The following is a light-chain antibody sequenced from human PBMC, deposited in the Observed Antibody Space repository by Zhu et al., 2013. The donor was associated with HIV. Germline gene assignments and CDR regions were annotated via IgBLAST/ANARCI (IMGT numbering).Light chain of an antibody. Sequence: EIVLTQSPGTLSLSPGERATLSCRASQSVSSSYLAWYQQKPGQAPRLLIFGASSRATGIPDRFSGSGSGTDFILTISRLEPEDFAVYYCQQYGNSPTFGQGTKLEIK. CDR1: QSVSSSY. V-gene: IGKV3-20*01. CDR3: QQYGNSPT. CDR2: GAS. J-gene: IGKJ2*01.